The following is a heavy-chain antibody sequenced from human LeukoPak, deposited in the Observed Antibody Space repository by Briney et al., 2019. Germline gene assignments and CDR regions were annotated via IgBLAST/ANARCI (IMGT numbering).Heavy chain of an antibody. CDR3: AKDAFDI. J-gene: IGHJ3*02. Sequence: GGSLRLSCAASGFTFSSYGMHWVRQAPGKGLEWVAAIWYDGSNKYYADSVKGRITISRDNSENTLYLQMNSLRAEDTAVYYCAKDAFDIWGQGTMVTVSS. CDR2: IWYDGSNK. V-gene: IGHV3-33*06. CDR1: GFTFSSYG.